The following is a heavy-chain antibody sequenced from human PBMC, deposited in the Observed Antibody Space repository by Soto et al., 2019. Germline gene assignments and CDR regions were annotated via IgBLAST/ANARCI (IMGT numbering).Heavy chain of an antibody. J-gene: IGHJ4*02. CDR3: AKDLIDYSKSYFDY. Sequence: GSLRLSCATSGXSFSNYAMSWVRQAPGKGLEWVAGISSSGYTYYVDSLKGRFTISIDNSKNSLYLQMNSMRAEDTAVYYCAKDLIDYSKSYFDYWGQGTLVTVSS. V-gene: IGHV3-23*01. D-gene: IGHD4-4*01. CDR2: ISSSGYT. CDR1: GXSFSNYA.